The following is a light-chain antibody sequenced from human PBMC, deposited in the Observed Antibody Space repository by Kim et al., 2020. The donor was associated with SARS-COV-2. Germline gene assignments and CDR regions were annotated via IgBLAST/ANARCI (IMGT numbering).Light chain of an antibody. Sequence: QSALTQPGSVSGSPGQSITISCTGTSSDVGGYDYVSWYQQNPGKAPKLIIYDVSKRPSGVSNRFSGSKSGNTASLTISGLQAEDEADYYCCSYASSGTVVFGGGTQLTVL. CDR3: CSYASSGTVV. V-gene: IGLV2-14*03. J-gene: IGLJ2*01. CDR1: SSDVGGYDY. CDR2: DVS.